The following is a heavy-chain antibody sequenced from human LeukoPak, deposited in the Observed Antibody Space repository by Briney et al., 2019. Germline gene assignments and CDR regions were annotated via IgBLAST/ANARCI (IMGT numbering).Heavy chain of an antibody. CDR2: IYSSGST. CDR1: GGSISSSSYY. J-gene: IGHJ5*02. V-gene: IGHV4-61*02. Sequence: SETLSLTCTVSGGSISSSSYYWSWIRQPAGKGLEWIGRIYSSGSTNYNPSLKSRVTMSVDTSKNQFSLKLSSVTAADTAVYYCARDTILSPWGQGTLVTVSS. D-gene: IGHD5-24*01. CDR3: ARDTILSP.